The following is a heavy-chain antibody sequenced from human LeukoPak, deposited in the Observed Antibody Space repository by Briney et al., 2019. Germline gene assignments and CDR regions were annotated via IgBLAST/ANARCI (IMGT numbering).Heavy chain of an antibody. CDR1: GDSISSSSYY. D-gene: IGHD3-10*01. J-gene: IGHJ4*02. Sequence: PSETLSLTCTVSGDSISSSSYYWGWIRQPPGKGLEWIGSIPYSGSTYYNPSLKSRVTISVDTSKNQFSLKLSSVTAADTAVYYCARCKDYYVSGSYYKKFDYWGQGTLVTVSS. CDR2: IPYSGST. CDR3: ARCKDYYVSGSYYKKFDY. V-gene: IGHV4-39*07.